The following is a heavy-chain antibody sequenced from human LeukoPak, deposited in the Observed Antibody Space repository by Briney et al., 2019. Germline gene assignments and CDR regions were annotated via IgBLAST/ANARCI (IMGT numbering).Heavy chain of an antibody. CDR2: IYYSGST. D-gene: IGHD6-19*01. Sequence: MTSETLSLTCTVSGGSISSSSYYWGWIRQPPGKGLEWIGSIYYSGSTYYNPSLKSRVTISVDTSKNQFSLKLSSVTAADTAVYYCARDYSSGWYDYWGQGTLVTVSS. J-gene: IGHJ4*02. CDR1: GGSISSSSYY. V-gene: IGHV4-39*07. CDR3: ARDYSSGWYDY.